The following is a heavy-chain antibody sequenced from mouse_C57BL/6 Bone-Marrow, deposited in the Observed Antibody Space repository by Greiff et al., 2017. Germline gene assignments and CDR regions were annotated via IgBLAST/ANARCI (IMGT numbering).Heavy chain of an antibody. CDR1: GYTFTDYE. J-gene: IGHJ2*01. V-gene: IGHV1-15*01. CDR3: TRTPFTTVVDY. D-gene: IGHD1-1*01. Sequence: QVQLQQSGAELVRPGASVTLSCKASGYTFTDYEMHWVKQTPVHGLEWIGAIDPETGGTAYNQKFKGKAILTADKSSSTAYMELRSLTSEDSAVYYCTRTPFTTVVDYWGQGTTLTVSS. CDR2: IDPETGGT.